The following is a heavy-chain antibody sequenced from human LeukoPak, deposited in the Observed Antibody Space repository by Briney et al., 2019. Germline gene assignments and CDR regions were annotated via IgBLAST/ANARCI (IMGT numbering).Heavy chain of an antibody. Sequence: ASVKVSCKASGYTFTSYYMHWVRQAPGQGLEWMGIINPSGCSTSYAQKFQGRVTMTRDMSTSTVYMELSSLRSEDTAVYYCARDQRYSSGWYAVVIKLSYFDYWGQGTLVTVSS. V-gene: IGHV1-46*01. CDR3: ARDQRYSSGWYAVVIKLSYFDY. CDR2: INPSGCST. D-gene: IGHD6-19*01. J-gene: IGHJ4*02. CDR1: GYTFTSYY.